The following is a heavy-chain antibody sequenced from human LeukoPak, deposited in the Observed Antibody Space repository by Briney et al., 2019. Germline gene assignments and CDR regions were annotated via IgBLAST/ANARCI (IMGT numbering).Heavy chain of an antibody. CDR1: GYTFTGYF. CDR3: ARGGDDYNLIFDY. D-gene: IGHD5-24*01. V-gene: IGHV1-2*02. Sequence: ASVKVSCTASGYTFTGYFMHWVRQAPGQGLEWMGWINPNSGGTNYAQKFQGRVTMTRDTSISTAYMELSRLRADDTAVYYCARGGDDYNLIFDYWGQGTLVTVSS. CDR2: INPNSGGT. J-gene: IGHJ4*02.